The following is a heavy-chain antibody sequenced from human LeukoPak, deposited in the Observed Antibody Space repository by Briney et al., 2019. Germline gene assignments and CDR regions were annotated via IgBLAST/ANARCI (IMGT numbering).Heavy chain of an antibody. D-gene: IGHD1-26*01. Sequence: GGSLRLSCAASGFTFSSYAMHWVRQAPGKGLEYVSAISSNGGSTYYANSVKGRFTISRDNSKNTLYLQMNSLRAEDTAVYYCATSGGSYWSWGQGTLVTVSS. V-gene: IGHV3-64*01. CDR1: GFTFSSYA. CDR2: ISSNGGST. CDR3: ATSGGSYWS. J-gene: IGHJ5*02.